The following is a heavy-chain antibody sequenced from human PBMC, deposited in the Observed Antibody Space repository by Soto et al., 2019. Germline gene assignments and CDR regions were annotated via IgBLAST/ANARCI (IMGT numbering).Heavy chain of an antibody. CDR2: IYYSGST. J-gene: IGHJ6*03. CDR1: GGSISSYY. CDR3: ARGYCSGGSCYLPGRDYYYYYMDV. V-gene: IGHV4-59*01. D-gene: IGHD2-15*01. Sequence: SETLSLTCTVSGGSISSYYWSWIRQPPGKGLEWIGYIYYSGSTNYNPSLKSRVTISVDTSKNQFSLKLSSVTAADTAVYYCARGYCSGGSCYLPGRDYYYYYMDVWGKGTTVTVSS.